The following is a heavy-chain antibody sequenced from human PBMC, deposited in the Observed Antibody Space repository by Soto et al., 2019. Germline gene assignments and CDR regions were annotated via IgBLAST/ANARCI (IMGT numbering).Heavy chain of an antibody. Sequence: QVQLQESGPGLVKPSQTLSLTCTVSGGSISSGGYYWSWIRQHPGKGLEWIGYIYYSGSTYYNPALTSRVTISVDTSKNQFSLQLSSVTAADTAVYYCARVSVAAAVVDYWGQGTLVTVSS. CDR2: IYYSGST. D-gene: IGHD6-13*01. J-gene: IGHJ4*02. CDR3: ARVSVAAAVVDY. V-gene: IGHV4-31*03. CDR1: GGSISSGGYY.